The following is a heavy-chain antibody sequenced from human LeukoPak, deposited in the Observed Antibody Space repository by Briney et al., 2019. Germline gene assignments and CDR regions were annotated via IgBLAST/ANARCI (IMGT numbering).Heavy chain of an antibody. D-gene: IGHD3-10*01. V-gene: IGHV3-33*06. CDR2: IWYDGSKK. CDR3: AKDGRDSGSYYYMDV. CDR1: GFTFISYG. Sequence: GGSLRLSCAASGFTFISYGFHWVRQAPGKGLEWVAVIWYDGSKKYYADSVKGRFTFSRDSSKNTLYLQMNSLRADDTAVYYCAKDGRDSGSYYYMDVWGKGTTVTVSS. J-gene: IGHJ6*03.